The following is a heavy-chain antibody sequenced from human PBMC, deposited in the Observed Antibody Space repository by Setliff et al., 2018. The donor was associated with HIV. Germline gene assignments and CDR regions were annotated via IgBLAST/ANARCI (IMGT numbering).Heavy chain of an antibody. CDR1: GGTFSSYA. CDR3: ARGLYYKFWSGYSDYYNYYYMDV. Sequence: VKVSCKASGGTFSSYAINWVRQAPGQGLEWMGGIIAIFGTGKYAQKFQGRVTITADESTSTVYMELSSLRSEDTAVYYCARGLYYKFWSGYSDYYNYYYMDVWGKGTTVTVSS. D-gene: IGHD3-3*01. V-gene: IGHV1-69*01. CDR2: IIAIFGTG. J-gene: IGHJ6*03.